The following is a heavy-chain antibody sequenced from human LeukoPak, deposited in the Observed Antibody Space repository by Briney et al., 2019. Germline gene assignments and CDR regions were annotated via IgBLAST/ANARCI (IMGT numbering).Heavy chain of an antibody. CDR1: GGSISSGGYY. V-gene: IGHV4-30-2*01. D-gene: IGHD6-19*01. J-gene: IGHJ4*02. CDR3: AREDSVAGSAE. CDR2: IYHSGST. Sequence: SETLSLTSTVSGGSISSGGYYWSWIRQPPGKGLEWIGYIYHSGSTYYNPSLKSRVTISVGRSKNQFSLKLSSVTAADTAVYYCAREDSVAGSAEWGQGTLVTVSS.